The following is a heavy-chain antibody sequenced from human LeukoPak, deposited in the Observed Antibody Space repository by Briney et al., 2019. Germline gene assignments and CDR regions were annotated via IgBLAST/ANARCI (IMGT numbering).Heavy chain of an antibody. D-gene: IGHD3-10*01. CDR3: ASLPVLDAFDI. CDR1: GFTLSSYA. Sequence: GSLRLSCAASGFTLSSYAMHWVRQAPGKGLEWVAVISYDGSNKYYADSVKGRFTISRDNSKNTLYLQMNSLRAEDTAVYYCASLPVLDAFDIWGQGTMVTVSS. V-gene: IGHV3-30-3*01. J-gene: IGHJ3*02. CDR2: ISYDGSNK.